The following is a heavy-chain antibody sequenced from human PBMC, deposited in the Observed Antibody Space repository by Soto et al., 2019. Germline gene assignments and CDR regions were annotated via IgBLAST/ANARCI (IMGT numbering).Heavy chain of an antibody. CDR1: GGTFSSYA. D-gene: IGHD3-9*01. CDR2: INPSGGST. J-gene: IGHJ4*03. Sequence: ASVKVSCKASGGTFSSYAISWVRQAPGQGLEWMGIINPSGGSTSYAQKFQGRVTMTRDTSTSTVYMELSSLRSEDTAVYYCARSEAGYYADWGQGTVVTVSS. CDR3: ARSEAGYYAD. V-gene: IGHV1-46*01.